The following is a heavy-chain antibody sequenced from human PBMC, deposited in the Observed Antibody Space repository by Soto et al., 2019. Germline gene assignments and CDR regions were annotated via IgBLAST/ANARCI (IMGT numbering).Heavy chain of an antibody. Sequence: ASVKVSCKASGYTFTGYYMHWVRQAPGQGLEWMGWINPNSGGTNYAQKFKGRVTMTRDTAISTADMELSRLRSDDTAVYYCAGGRDSSSWYGILGFDPWGQGTLVTVSS. J-gene: IGHJ5*02. CDR2: INPNSGGT. V-gene: IGHV1-2*02. CDR3: AGGRDSSSWYGILGFDP. D-gene: IGHD6-13*01. CDR1: GYTFTGYY.